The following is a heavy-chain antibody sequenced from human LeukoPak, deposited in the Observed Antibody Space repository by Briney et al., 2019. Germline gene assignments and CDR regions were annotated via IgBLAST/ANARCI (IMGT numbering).Heavy chain of an antibody. J-gene: IGHJ6*02. CDR1: GFTFSSYW. Sequence: PGGSLRLSCAASGFTFSSYWMYWVRQAPGKGLVWVSRINRDGSSTTYADSVKGRFTISRDNAKNTLYLQMSSLRAEDTAVYYCTRGVYCSSSSCKTYYYYGMDVWGQGTTVTVSS. D-gene: IGHD2-2*01. CDR2: INRDGSST. CDR3: TRGVYCSSSSCKTYYYYGMDV. V-gene: IGHV3-74*01.